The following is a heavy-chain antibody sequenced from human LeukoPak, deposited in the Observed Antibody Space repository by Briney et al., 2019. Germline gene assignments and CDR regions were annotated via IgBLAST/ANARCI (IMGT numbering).Heavy chain of an antibody. CDR2: ISSSGNT. Sequence: SETLSLTSTVTGDAISLQYWNWIRQPPGKGLEWLGYISSSGNTNYHPSVNSRVTISRDTSKNQLSLRLKSLTAADTAVYYCARRSPIAAEDYWGQGILVTVSS. D-gene: IGHD6-6*01. CDR3: ARRSPIAAEDY. V-gene: IGHV4-4*09. CDR1: GDAISLQY. J-gene: IGHJ4*02.